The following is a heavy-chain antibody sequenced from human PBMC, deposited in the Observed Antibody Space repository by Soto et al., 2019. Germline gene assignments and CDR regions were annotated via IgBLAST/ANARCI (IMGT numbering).Heavy chain of an antibody. Sequence: PSGTLSLTFTVSGGSISNGCGYYWSWIRQHPGKGLEWIGYIYYSGNAYYSPSLKSRVTISVDTSENQFSLKLSSVTAADTAVYYCARYDSGALDYWGQGTLVTVSS. CDR2: IYYSGNA. D-gene: IGHD3-10*01. J-gene: IGHJ4*02. V-gene: IGHV4-31*03. CDR3: ARYDSGALDY. CDR1: GGSISNGCGYY.